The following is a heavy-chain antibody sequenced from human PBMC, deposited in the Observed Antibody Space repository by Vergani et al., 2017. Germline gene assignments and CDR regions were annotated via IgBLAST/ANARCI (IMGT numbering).Heavy chain of an antibody. J-gene: IGHJ4*02. CDR1: GFTVSSNY. Sequence: EVQLVESGGGLVQPGGSLRLSCAASGFTVSSNYMSWVRQAPGKGLEWVSVIYSGGSTYYADTVKGRFTISRDNSKNTLYRQMNSLRAEDTAVYYCARVSYDILTGYRHFDYWGQGTLVTVSS. CDR3: ARVSYDILTGYRHFDY. D-gene: IGHD3-9*01. V-gene: IGHV3-66*02. CDR2: IYSGGST.